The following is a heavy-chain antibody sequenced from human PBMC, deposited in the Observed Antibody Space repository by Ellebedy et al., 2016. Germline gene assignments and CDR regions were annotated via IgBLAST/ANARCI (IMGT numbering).Heavy chain of an antibody. Sequence: SETLSLTXAVYGGSFSGYYWTWIRQPPGKGLEWIGEINHRGSTNYNPSLKSRVTISVETSKNQFPLKLSSVTAADTAVYYCARGHDPVAVTPAALALFSRMGSLWFDPWGQGTPVSVSS. J-gene: IGHJ5*02. V-gene: IGHV4-34*01. CDR3: ARGHDPVAVTPAALALFSRMGSLWFDP. CDR1: GGSFSGYY. D-gene: IGHD2-2*01. CDR2: INHRGST.